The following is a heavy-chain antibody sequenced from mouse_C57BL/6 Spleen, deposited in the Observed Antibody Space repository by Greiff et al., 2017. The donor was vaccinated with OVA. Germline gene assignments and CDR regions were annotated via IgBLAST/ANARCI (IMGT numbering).Heavy chain of an antibody. CDR2: ISSGSSTI. V-gene: IGHV5-17*01. CDR1: GFTFSDYG. J-gene: IGHJ4*01. Sequence: EVQLVESGGGLVKPGGSLKLSCAASGFTFSDYGMHWVRQAPEKGLEWVAYISSGSSTIYYADTVTGRFTISRDNAKNTLFLQMTSLRSEDTAMYYWARKDPFFYAMDYWGQGTSVTVSS. CDR3: ARKDPFFYAMDY.